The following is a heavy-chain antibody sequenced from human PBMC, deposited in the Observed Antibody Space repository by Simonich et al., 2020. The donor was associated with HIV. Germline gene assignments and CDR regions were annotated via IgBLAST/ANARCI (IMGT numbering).Heavy chain of an antibody. V-gene: IGHV3-21*01. CDR3: ARDGRKGSSTSCSDY. Sequence: EVQLVESGGGLVKPGGSLRLSCAASGITFSSYSMNWVRQAPGKGLEWVSSISSSSSYIYYADQVKGRFTISRENAKNSLDLQMNSLRAEDTAVYYCARDGRKGSSTSCSDYWGQGTLVTVSS. D-gene: IGHD2-2*01. CDR2: ISSSSSYI. J-gene: IGHJ4*02. CDR1: GITFSSYS.